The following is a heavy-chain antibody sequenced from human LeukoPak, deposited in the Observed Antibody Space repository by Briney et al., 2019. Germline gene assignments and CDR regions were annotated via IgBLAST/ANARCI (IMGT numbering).Heavy chain of an antibody. J-gene: IGHJ4*02. CDR3: ARASLNRAYYDSSGYYYPFDY. Sequence: PSETLSLTCTVSGGSISSGGYYWSWIRQHPGKGLEWIGYIYYSGSTYYNPSLKSRVTISVDTSKNQFSLKLSSVTAADTAVYYCARASLNRAYYDSSGYYYPFDYRGRGTLVTVSS. D-gene: IGHD3-22*01. V-gene: IGHV4-31*03. CDR1: GGSISSGGYY. CDR2: IYYSGST.